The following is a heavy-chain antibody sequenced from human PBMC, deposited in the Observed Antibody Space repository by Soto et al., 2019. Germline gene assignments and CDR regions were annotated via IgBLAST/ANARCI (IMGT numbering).Heavy chain of an antibody. J-gene: IGHJ6*03. D-gene: IGHD3-10*01. V-gene: IGHV5-51*01. CDR1: GYSFTSYW. Sequence: GESLKISCKGSGYSFTSYWIGWVLQMPGKGLEWMGIIYPGDSDTRYSPSFQGQVTISADKSISTAYLQWSSLKASDTAMYYCARHEWFGELVYYMDVWGKGTTVTVSS. CDR2: IYPGDSDT. CDR3: ARHEWFGELVYYMDV.